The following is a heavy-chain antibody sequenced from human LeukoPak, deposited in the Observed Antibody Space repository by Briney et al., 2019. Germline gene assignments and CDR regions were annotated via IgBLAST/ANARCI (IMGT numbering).Heavy chain of an antibody. CDR3: ARGPTYYYDSSGKPLDY. J-gene: IGHJ4*02. CDR2: INHSGST. V-gene: IGHV4-34*01. D-gene: IGHD3-22*01. Sequence: SETLSLTCAVYGGSFSGYYWSWIRQPPGKGLEWIGEINHSGSTNYNPSLKSRVTISVDTSKNQFSLKLSSVTAADTAVYYCARGPTYYYDSSGKPLDYWGQGTLVTVPS. CDR1: GGSFSGYY.